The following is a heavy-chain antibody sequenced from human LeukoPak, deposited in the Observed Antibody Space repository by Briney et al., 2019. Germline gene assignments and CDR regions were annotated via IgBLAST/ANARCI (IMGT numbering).Heavy chain of an antibody. Sequence: GGSLRLSCAASGFTFSTYTMNWVRQAPGKGLEWVSSISSTSTYIYYADSLEGRFTISRDNAKNSLYLQMNSLRAEDTAVHYCARVATVPSFDYWGQGTLVTVSS. CDR1: GFTFSTYT. J-gene: IGHJ4*02. CDR3: ARVATVPSFDY. D-gene: IGHD4-17*01. V-gene: IGHV3-21*01. CDR2: ISSTSTYI.